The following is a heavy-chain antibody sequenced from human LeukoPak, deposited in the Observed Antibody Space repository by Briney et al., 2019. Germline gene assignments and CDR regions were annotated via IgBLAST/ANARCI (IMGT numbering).Heavy chain of an antibody. CDR1: GFIVRSNY. Sequence: GGSLRLSCAASGFIVRSNYMNWVRQAPGKGLEWVSVIYSGGHTYYTDSVKGRFTISRDNSNNTLYLHMNSLRPDDTAVYYCARSTRDGYNHYHYYYTDVWGKGTTVTVSS. CDR3: ARSTRDGYNHYHYYYTDV. V-gene: IGHV3-53*01. J-gene: IGHJ6*03. CDR2: IYSGGHT. D-gene: IGHD5-24*01.